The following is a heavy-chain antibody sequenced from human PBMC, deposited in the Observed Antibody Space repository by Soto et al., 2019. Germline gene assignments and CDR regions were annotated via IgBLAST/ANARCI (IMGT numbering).Heavy chain of an antibody. Sequence: PGGPLRLPCAASGFTFSSYAMSWVRQAPGKGLEWVSAISGSGVSTYYADSVKGRFTISRDNSKNTLYLQMNSLRAEDTAVYYCAKSPGMYYYDSSGYYHYDYWGQGTLVTVSS. CDR3: AKSPGMYYYDSSGYYHYDY. D-gene: IGHD3-22*01. CDR2: ISGSGVST. CDR1: GFTFSSYA. V-gene: IGHV3-23*01. J-gene: IGHJ4*02.